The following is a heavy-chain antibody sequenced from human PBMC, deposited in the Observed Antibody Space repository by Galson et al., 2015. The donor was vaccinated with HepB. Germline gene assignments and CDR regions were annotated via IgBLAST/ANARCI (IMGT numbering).Heavy chain of an antibody. CDR2: IKSKTDGGTT. Sequence: SLRLSCAASGFTFRNAWMSWVRQAPGKGLEWVGRIKSKTDGGTTDYAAPVKGRFTISRDDSKNTLHLQMNSLKTEDTAVYYYTTDTYCSSTSCYLIDYWGQGTLVTVSS. CDR1: GFTFRNAW. CDR3: TTDTYCSSTSCYLIDY. D-gene: IGHD2-2*01. J-gene: IGHJ4*02. V-gene: IGHV3-15*01.